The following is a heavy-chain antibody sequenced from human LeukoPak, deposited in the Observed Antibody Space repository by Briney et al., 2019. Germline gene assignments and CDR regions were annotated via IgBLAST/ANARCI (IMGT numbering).Heavy chain of an antibody. CDR2: ISYDGSNK. CDR1: GFTFSSYW. J-gene: IGHJ6*04. D-gene: IGHD2-2*01. V-gene: IGHV3-30*18. CDR3: AKVVVARYYYYGMDV. Sequence: GGSLRLSCAASGFTFSSYWMHWVRQAPGKGLEWVAVISYDGSNKYYADSVKGRFTISRDNSKNTLYLQMNSLRAEDTAVYYCAKVVVARYYYYGMDVWGKGTTVTVSS.